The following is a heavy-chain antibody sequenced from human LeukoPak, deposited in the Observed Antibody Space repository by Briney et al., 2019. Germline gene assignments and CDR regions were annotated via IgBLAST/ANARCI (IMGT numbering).Heavy chain of an antibody. V-gene: IGHV3-23*01. D-gene: IGHD3-3*01. CDR3: AKDRAYCDFWSGYFFDY. CDR2: ISGSGGST. Sequence: PGGSLRLSCAASGFTFSSYAMSWVRQAPGKGLEWVSAISGSGGSTYYADSVKGRFTISRDNSKNTLYLQMNSLRAEDTAVYYCAKDRAYCDFWSGYFFDYWGQGTLVTVSS. J-gene: IGHJ4*02. CDR1: GFTFSSYA.